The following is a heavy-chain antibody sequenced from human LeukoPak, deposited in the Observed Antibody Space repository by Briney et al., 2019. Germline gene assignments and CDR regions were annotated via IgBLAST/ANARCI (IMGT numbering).Heavy chain of an antibody. D-gene: IGHD3-16*01. Sequence: GGSLRLSCAASGFTFSSYGMHWVRQAPGKGLEWVAVIWCDGSNKYYADSVKGRFTISRDNSKNTLYLQMNSLRAEDTAVYYCARQDYDYVWEPPGLFWGQGTLVTVSS. CDR3: ARQDYDYVWEPPGLF. V-gene: IGHV3-30*02. CDR1: GFTFSSYG. J-gene: IGHJ4*02. CDR2: IWCDGSNK.